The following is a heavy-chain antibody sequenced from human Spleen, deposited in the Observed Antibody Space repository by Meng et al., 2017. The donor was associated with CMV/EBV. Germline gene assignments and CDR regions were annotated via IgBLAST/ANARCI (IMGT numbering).Heavy chain of an antibody. Sequence: GESLKISCAASGFTFRNYAVHWVRQAPGKGLQWVALISSDGGNTYYADSVKGRFTISRDNAKNSLYLQMNSLRAEDTAVYYCARGLSSSPNWFDPWGQGTLVTVSS. CDR1: GFTFRNYA. CDR3: ARGLSSSPNWFDP. V-gene: IGHV3-30-3*01. D-gene: IGHD6-6*01. CDR2: ISSDGGNT. J-gene: IGHJ5*02.